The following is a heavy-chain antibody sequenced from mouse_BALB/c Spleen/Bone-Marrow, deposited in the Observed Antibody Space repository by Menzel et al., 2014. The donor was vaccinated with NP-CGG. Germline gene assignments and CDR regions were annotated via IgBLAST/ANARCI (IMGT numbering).Heavy chain of an antibody. CDR1: GYTFTSYW. CDR2: IDPSDSYT. Sequence: QVQLKQSGAELVKPGASVKLSCKASGYTFTSYWMHWVKRRPGQGLEWIGEIDPSDSYTNYNQKFKGKATLTVDKSSSTAYMQLSSLTSEDSAVYYCARYGGYFPWFAYWGQGTLVTVSA. CDR3: ARYGGYFPWFAY. V-gene: IGHV1-69*02. J-gene: IGHJ3*01. D-gene: IGHD2-3*01.